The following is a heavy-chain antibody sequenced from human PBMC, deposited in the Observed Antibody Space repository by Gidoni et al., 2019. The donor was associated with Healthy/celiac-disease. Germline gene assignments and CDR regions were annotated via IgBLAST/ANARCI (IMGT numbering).Heavy chain of an antibody. J-gene: IGHJ5*02. Sequence: QLQLQESGPGLVKPSETLSLTCTVSGGSISNSSYYWGWIRQPPGKGREWIGSIYYSGSTYYNPSLKSRVTISVDTSKNQFSLKLSSVTAADTAVYYCARRIGYCSSTSCAWRWFDPWGQGTLVTVSS. V-gene: IGHV4-39*01. CDR3: ARRIGYCSSTSCAWRWFDP. D-gene: IGHD2-2*01. CDR2: IYYSGST. CDR1: GGSISNSSYY.